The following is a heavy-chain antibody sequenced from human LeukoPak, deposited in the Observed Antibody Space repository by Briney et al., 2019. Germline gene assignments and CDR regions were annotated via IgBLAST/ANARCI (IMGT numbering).Heavy chain of an antibody. CDR2: IGTAGDT. V-gene: IGHV3-13*01. D-gene: IGHD4-23*01. Sequence: PGGSLRLPCAASGFTFSSYDMHWVRQPTGKGLEWVSAIGTAGDTYYPGSVKGRFTISRENAKNSLHLQMNSLRAGDTAVYYCARALPDYGGDSRYYYGLDVWGQGTTVTVSS. CDR1: GFTFSSYD. CDR3: ARALPDYGGDSRYYYGLDV. J-gene: IGHJ6*02.